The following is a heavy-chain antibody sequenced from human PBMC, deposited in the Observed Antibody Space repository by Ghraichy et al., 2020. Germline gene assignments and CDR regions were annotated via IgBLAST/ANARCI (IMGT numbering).Heavy chain of an antibody. CDR1: GFTVSDYY. J-gene: IGHJ4*02. CDR2: ISAGGTST. Sequence: GGSLRLSCAASGFTVSDYYMSWIRQAPGKGLEWISYISAGGTSTFYADSVKGRFTISRDSAKNSLSLEMNSLRPEDTALYYCAGGTYYHDKELYLDWGQGTLVTVSS. D-gene: IGHD3-22*01. V-gene: IGHV3-11*01. CDR3: AGGTYYHDKELYLD.